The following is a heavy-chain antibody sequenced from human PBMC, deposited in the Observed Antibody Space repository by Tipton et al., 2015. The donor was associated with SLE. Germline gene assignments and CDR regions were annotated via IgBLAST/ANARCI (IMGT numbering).Heavy chain of an antibody. J-gene: IGHJ3*02. CDR2: IYYSGGT. Sequence: TLSLTCTVSDGSISGNFWSWIRQPPGKGLEWIGYIYYSGGTNYNPPLKSRVTISVDTSKNQFSLRLSSVTAADTALYYCARMGYCVTAPCARDDAFHIWGQGTMVTVSS. V-gene: IGHV4-59*01. CDR1: DGSISGNF. D-gene: IGHD2-15*01. CDR3: ARMGYCVTAPCARDDAFHI.